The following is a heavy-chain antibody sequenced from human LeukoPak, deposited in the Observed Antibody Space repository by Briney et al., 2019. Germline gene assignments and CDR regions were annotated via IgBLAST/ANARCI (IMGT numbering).Heavy chain of an antibody. J-gene: IGHJ4*02. CDR1: GGSISSYY. D-gene: IGHD2-15*01. V-gene: IGHV4-4*07. CDR2: IYTSGST. CDR3: ASAYCSAGSCYPFSNLYFDY. Sequence: SETLSLTCTVSGGSISSYYWSWIRQPAGKGLEWIGRIYTSGSTNYNPSLKSRVTMSVDTSKNQFSLKLSSVTAADTAVYYCASAYCSAGSCYPFSNLYFDYWGQGTLVTVS.